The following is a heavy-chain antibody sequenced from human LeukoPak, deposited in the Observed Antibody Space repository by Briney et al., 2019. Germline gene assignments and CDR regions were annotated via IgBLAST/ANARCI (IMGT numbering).Heavy chain of an antibody. Sequence: GGSLRLSCAASGFTFSSYWMSWVRQAPGKGLEWVANIKQDGSEKYYVDSVKGRFTISRDNAKNSLCLQMNSLRAEDTAVYYCAREQNDFESDYWGQGTLVTVSS. J-gene: IGHJ4*02. CDR1: GFTFSSYW. CDR2: IKQDGSEK. D-gene: IGHD3-3*01. V-gene: IGHV3-7*01. CDR3: AREQNDFESDY.